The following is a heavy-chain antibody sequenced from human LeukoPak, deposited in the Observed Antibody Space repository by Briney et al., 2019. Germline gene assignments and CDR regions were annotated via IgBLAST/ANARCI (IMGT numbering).Heavy chain of an antibody. Sequence: GGSLQISCKGSGYSFTSYWIGWVRQMPGKGLEWMGIIYPGDSDTRYSPSFQGQVTISADKSISTAYLQWSSLKASDTAMYYCARPYYYDSSGYRQDAFDIWGQGTMVTVSS. CDR3: ARPYYYDSSGYRQDAFDI. V-gene: IGHV5-51*01. CDR1: GYSFTSYW. CDR2: IYPGDSDT. J-gene: IGHJ3*02. D-gene: IGHD3-22*01.